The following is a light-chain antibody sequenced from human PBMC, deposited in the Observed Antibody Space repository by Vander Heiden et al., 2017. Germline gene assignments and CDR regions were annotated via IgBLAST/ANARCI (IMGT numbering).Light chain of an antibody. Sequence: DIQMTQSPSSLSASLGDRVTITCRTSQSIGVYLNWYQQKPGKAPNLLIYIASSLQTGVPPRFSGSGSGIDFTLTISSLQPEDSATYYCQQTYTTPQNVGGGTKVEIK. J-gene: IGKJ4*01. CDR1: QSIGVY. V-gene: IGKV1-39*01. CDR3: QQTYTTPQN. CDR2: IAS.